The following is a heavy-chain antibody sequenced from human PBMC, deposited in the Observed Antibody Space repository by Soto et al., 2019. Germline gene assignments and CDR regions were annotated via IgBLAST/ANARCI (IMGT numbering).Heavy chain of an antibody. CDR1: GYTFTSYY. D-gene: IGHD6-6*01. Sequence: QVLLVQSGAEVKKPGASVKLSCKASGYTFTSYYMHWVRQAPGQGPEWVGIINPFGGSTSYAKNFQGRITMTSDTSTRTVYMELSCLRSEDTAVYYCARALPRIAASREGDYWGQGTLVTVSS. J-gene: IGHJ4*02. CDR2: INPFGGST. CDR3: ARALPRIAASREGDY. V-gene: IGHV1-46*01.